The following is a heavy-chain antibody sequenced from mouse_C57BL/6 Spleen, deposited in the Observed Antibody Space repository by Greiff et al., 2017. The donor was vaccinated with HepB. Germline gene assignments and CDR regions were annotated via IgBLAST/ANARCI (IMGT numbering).Heavy chain of an antibody. CDR2: IDPSDSYT. CDR3: ARRDYGSSFSWYFDV. CDR1: GYTFTSYW. D-gene: IGHD1-1*01. J-gene: IGHJ1*03. Sequence: QVQLQQPGAELVKPGASVKLSCKASGYTFTSYWMQWVKQRPGQGLEWIGEIDPSDSYTNYNQKFKGKATLTVDTSSSTAYMQLSSLTSEDSAVYYWARRDYGSSFSWYFDVWGTGTTVTVSS. V-gene: IGHV1-50*01.